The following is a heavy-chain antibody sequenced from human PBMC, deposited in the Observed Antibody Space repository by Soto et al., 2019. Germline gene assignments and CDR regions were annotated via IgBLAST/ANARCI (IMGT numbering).Heavy chain of an antibody. CDR2: IIPILGIA. V-gene: IGHV1-69*02. CDR3: ASPSVVIAKDHDAFDI. Sequence: ASVKVSCKASGGTFSSYTISWVRQAPGQGLEWMGRIIPILGIANYAQKFQGRVTITADKSTSTAYMELSSLRSEDTAVYYCASPSVVIAKDHDAFDIWGQGTMVTVSS. D-gene: IGHD2-21*01. J-gene: IGHJ3*02. CDR1: GGTFSSYT.